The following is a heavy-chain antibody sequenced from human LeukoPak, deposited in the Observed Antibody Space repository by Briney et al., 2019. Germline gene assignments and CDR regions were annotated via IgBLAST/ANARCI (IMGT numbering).Heavy chain of an antibody. J-gene: IGHJ6*03. V-gene: IGHV4-4*07. D-gene: IGHD1-1*01. CDR2: IYINETT. Sequence: SETLSLTCTVSGDSISSYFWSWIRQPAGKGLEWTGRIYINETTNYSPSLKSRVTISLDKSKNQYFLNLTSVTAADTAVYYCARGTTGTTGYNYYMDVWGKGTAVTVS. CDR1: GDSISSYF. CDR3: ARGTTGTTGYNYYMDV.